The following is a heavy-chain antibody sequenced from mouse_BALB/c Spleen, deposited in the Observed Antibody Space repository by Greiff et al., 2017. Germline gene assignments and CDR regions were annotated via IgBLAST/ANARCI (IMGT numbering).Heavy chain of an antibody. CDR1: GFTFSSYG. CDR3: ARHRAPYDGYYVDAMDY. J-gene: IGHJ4*01. CDR2: ISSGGSYT. Sequence: DVMLVESGGDLVKPGGSLKLSCAASGFTFSSYGMSWVRQTPDKRLEWVATISSGGSYTYYPDSVKGRFTISRDNAKNTLYLQMSSLKSEDTAMYYCARHRAPYDGYYVDAMDYWGQGTSVTVSS. V-gene: IGHV5-6*02. D-gene: IGHD2-3*01.